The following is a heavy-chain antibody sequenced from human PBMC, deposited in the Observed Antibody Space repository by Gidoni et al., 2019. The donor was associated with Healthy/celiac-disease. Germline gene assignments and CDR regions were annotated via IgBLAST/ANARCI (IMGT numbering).Heavy chain of an antibody. J-gene: IGHJ3*02. CDR2: IYWDDDK. V-gene: IGHV2-5*02. Sequence: QSTLNESGPTLVTPTQTLTLTGTFSGVPLSTIGVGVGCIRQPPGKALEWLALIYWDDDKRYNPSLKSRLIITKDTAKNQVVLTMTNMDPVDTATYYGEHIGNNDAFDIWGQGTMVTVSS. CDR1: GVPLSTIGVG. CDR3: EHIGNNDAFDI.